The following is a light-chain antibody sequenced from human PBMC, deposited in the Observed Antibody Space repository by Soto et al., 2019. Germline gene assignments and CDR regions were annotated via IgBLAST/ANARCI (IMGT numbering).Light chain of an antibody. Sequence: QSVLTQPPSTSSTPGQTVTISCSGSTSNIGTFYVYWYQHLPGTAPKLLIYNGDQRASGVSDRFSASKSGTSASLAISGLRSDDEADYYCAAWDDNLNAYVFGSGTKLTVL. CDR2: NGD. V-gene: IGLV1-47*02. CDR1: TSNIGTFY. J-gene: IGLJ1*01. CDR3: AAWDDNLNAYV.